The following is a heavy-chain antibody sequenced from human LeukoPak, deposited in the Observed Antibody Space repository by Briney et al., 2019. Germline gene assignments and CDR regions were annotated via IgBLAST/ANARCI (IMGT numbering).Heavy chain of an antibody. CDR2: IYYSGST. Sequence: PSETLSLTCTVSGGSISSYYWSWIRQPPGKGLEWIGYIYYSGSTNYNPSLKSRVTISVDTSKNQFSLKLSSVTAADTAVYYCAGGLEGEQLSSNGFDPWGQGTLVTVSS. V-gene: IGHV4-59*01. J-gene: IGHJ5*02. CDR3: AGGLEGEQLSSNGFDP. CDR1: GGSISSYY. D-gene: IGHD6-13*01.